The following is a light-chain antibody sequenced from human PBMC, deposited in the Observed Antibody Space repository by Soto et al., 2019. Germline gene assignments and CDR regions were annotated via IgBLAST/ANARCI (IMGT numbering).Light chain of an antibody. CDR2: EAT. V-gene: IGKV1-12*01. J-gene: IGKJ5*01. CDR3: QQANSFPIT. Sequence: DIQMTPSPSSVSASVVDTVTITCRASQGLKFLAWYQQKPGKAPRLLIYEATNLQSGVPPRFSGSGSGTDFTLTISSLQPEDFATYFCQQANSFPITFGQGTRLEIK. CDR1: QGLKF.